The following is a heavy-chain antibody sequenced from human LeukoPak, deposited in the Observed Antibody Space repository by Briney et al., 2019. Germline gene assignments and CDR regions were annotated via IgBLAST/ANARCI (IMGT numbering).Heavy chain of an antibody. V-gene: IGHV4-31*03. CDR3: ARCSSTSSAKIDF. Sequence: SQTLSLTCTVSGGSIRGGGYYWSWIRQHPGKGLEWIGYIYYSGSTYYNPSLKSRVSISVDMSKNQFSLKLSPVTAADTAVYYCARCSSTSSAKIDFWGQGTLVTVSS. J-gene: IGHJ4*02. D-gene: IGHD2-2*01. CDR1: GGSIRGGGYY. CDR2: IYYSGST.